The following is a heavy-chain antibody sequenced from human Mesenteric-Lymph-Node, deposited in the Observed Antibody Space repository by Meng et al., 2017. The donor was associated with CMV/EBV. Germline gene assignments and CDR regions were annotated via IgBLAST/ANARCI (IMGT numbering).Heavy chain of an antibody. CDR2: IFSAGST. V-gene: IGHV3-53*01. Sequence: GGSLKISCAGSGFTVSNSYMSWVRQAPGKGLEWVSVIFSAGSTYYADSVRGRFTISRDNSQNTLYLQMNSLRAEDTAVYYCARGDSSPNWFDPWGQGTLVTVSS. CDR3: ARGDSSPNWFDP. CDR1: GFTVSNSY. J-gene: IGHJ5*02. D-gene: IGHD3-22*01.